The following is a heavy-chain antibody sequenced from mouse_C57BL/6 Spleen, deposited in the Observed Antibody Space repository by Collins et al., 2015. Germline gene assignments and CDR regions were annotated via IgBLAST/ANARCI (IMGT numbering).Heavy chain of an antibody. CDR2: IHPSDSET. D-gene: IGHD3-2*01. J-gene: IGHJ3*01. CDR1: GYSFSSFW. Sequence: QVQLQQPGAELVRPGTSVKLSCKASGYSFSSFWMNWVKQRPGQGLEWIGMIHPSDSETRLNQKFKDKATLTVDKSSSTAYVQLSSPTSEDSAVYYCARRDSSGYWFAYWGQGTLVTVSA. CDR3: ARRDSSGYWFAY. V-gene: IGHV1-61*01.